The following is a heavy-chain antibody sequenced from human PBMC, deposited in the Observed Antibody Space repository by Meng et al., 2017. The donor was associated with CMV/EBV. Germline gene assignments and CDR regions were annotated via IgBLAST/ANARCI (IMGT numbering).Heavy chain of an antibody. CDR3: ARRPSYSSPSYYYYGMDV. CDR1: GYTFTSYD. V-gene: IGHV1-8*03. Sequence: ASVKVSCKASGYTFTSYDINWVRQATGQGLEWMGWMNPNSGNTGYAQKFQGRVTITRNTSISTAYMELSSLRSEDTAVYYCARRPSYSSPSYYYYGMDVWGQGTTVTVSS. CDR2: MNPNSGNT. D-gene: IGHD6-13*01. J-gene: IGHJ6*02.